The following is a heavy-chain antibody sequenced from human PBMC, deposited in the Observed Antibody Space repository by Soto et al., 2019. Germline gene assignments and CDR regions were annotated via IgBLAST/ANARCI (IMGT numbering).Heavy chain of an antibody. Sequence: EASVKVSCKASGYTFTSYGISWVRQAPGQGLEWMGWISAYNGNTNYAQKLQGRVTMTTDTSTSTAYMELRSLRSDDTAVYYCARGVAGYCSSTSCYSNDYYYYYYMDVWGKGTTVTVSS. CDR3: ARGVAGYCSSTSCYSNDYYYYYYMDV. D-gene: IGHD2-2*03. CDR2: ISAYNGNT. CDR1: GYTFTSYG. J-gene: IGHJ6*03. V-gene: IGHV1-18*01.